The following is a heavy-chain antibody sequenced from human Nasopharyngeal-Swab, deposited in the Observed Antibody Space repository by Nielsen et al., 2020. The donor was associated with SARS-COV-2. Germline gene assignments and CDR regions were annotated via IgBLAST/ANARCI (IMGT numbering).Heavy chain of an antibody. CDR3: ARDLGGGYCTTINCLGS. CDR2: TEIGGIT. Sequence: GGSLRLSCAASGFTVGSNYMSWVRQAPGKGLEWVSVTEIGGITHYADSVKGRFTISGDSSTNTLYLQMNSLRVEDTAVYYCARDLGGGYCTTINCLGSWGQGTLVTVSS. CDR1: GFTVGSNY. J-gene: IGHJ1*01. D-gene: IGHD2-8*01. V-gene: IGHV3-53*01.